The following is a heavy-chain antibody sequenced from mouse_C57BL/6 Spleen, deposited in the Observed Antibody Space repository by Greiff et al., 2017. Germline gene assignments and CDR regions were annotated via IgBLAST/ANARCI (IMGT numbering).Heavy chain of an antibody. Sequence: QVQLQQPGTELVKPGASVKLSCKASGYTFTSSWMHWVKQRPGQGLEWIGNINPSNGGTNYNEKFKSKATLTVDKSSSTAYLQLSSLASEDSAVCESVREGYGRGFAYWGQGTLVTVSA. CDR2: INPSNGGT. CDR3: VREGYGRGFAY. CDR1: GYTFTSSW. V-gene: IGHV1-53*01. D-gene: IGHD1-1*01. J-gene: IGHJ3*01.